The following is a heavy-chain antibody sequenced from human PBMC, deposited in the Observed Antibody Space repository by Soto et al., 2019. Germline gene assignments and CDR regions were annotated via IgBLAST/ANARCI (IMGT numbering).Heavy chain of an antibody. V-gene: IGHV4-31*03. CDR2: IYCSGST. CDR3: ARLGLANRSEAGPYYGMDV. J-gene: IGHJ6*02. CDR1: CGSISSGGYY. Sequence: TLYTTCTVPCGSISSGGYYWGAIRQHPGKGLEWIGYIYCSGSTYYNPSLKSRVTISVDTSKNQFSLKLSSVTAADTAVYYCARLGLANRSEAGPYYGMDVWGQGTTVTVSS. D-gene: IGHD6-19*01.